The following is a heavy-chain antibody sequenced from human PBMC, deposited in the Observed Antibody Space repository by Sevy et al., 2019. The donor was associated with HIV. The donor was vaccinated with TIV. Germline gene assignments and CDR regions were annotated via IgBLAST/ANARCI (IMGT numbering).Heavy chain of an antibody. CDR2: ISTYKGNT. V-gene: IGHV1-18*01. CDR1: GYNFTSYG. CDR3: ARDHCSGDSCFPW. Sequence: ASVKVSCKASGYNFTSYGISWVRQAPGQGLEWMGWISTYKGNTKYPQKVQGRVTMTTDTSTSTAYMELRSLRSDDTAVYYCARDHCSGDSCFPWWGQGTLVTVPS. J-gene: IGHJ4*02. D-gene: IGHD2-15*01.